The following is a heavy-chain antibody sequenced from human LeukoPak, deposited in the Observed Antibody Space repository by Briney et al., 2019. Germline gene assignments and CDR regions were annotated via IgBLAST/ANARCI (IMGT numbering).Heavy chain of an antibody. CDR2: ISSSGTTI. CDR1: GFTFSSYE. D-gene: IGHD3-10*01. Sequence: GGSLRLSCAASGFTFSSYEMNWVRQAPGKGLQWVSDISSSGTTIYYADSVKGRFTISRDNSKNTLYLQMNSLRAEDTAVYYCAKGDYYDFDYWGQGTLVTVSS. CDR3: AKGDYYDFDY. V-gene: IGHV3-48*03. J-gene: IGHJ4*02.